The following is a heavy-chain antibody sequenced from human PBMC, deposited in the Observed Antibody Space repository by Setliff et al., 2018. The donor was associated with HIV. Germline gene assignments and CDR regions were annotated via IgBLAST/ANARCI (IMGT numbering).Heavy chain of an antibody. J-gene: IGHJ6*02. CDR2: IIPIFGTA. Sequence: ASVKVSCKASGGTFSSYAISWVRQAPGQGLEWMGGIIPIFGTANYAQKCQGRVTITTDESTSTAYMELSSLRSEDTAVYYCAREITDETTHYDGIDVWGQGTTVTVSS. CDR1: GGTFSSYA. D-gene: IGHD1-7*01. CDR3: AREITDETTHYDGIDV. V-gene: IGHV1-69*05.